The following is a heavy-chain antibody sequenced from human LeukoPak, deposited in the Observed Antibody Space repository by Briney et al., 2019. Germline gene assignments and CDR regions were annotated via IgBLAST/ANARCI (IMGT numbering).Heavy chain of an antibody. Sequence: PSETLSLTCTVSGGSISSSSYYWGWIRQPPGKGLEWIGSIYYSGSTYYNPSLKSRVTISVDTSKNQFSLKLSSVTAADTAVYYCARVTAAVGSRRPIDYWGQGTLVTVSS. V-gene: IGHV4-39*07. J-gene: IGHJ4*02. D-gene: IGHD6-13*01. CDR1: GGSISSSSYY. CDR2: IYYSGST. CDR3: ARVTAAVGSRRPIDY.